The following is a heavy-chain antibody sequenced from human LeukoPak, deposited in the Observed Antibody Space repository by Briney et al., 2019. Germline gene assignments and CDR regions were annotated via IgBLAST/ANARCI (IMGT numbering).Heavy chain of an antibody. V-gene: IGHV3-21*06. CDR1: GLTFSTSG. J-gene: IGHJ4*02. CDR2: IGPTGSDR. CDR3: ATETNGRHYDY. Sequence: GGSLRLSCTASGLTFSTSGSNWVRQAPGKGLEWVASIGPTGSDRYHADSIKGRFTISRDNANNSLYLQMNGLRAEDTAVYYCATETNGRHYDYWGQGTLLTVSS. D-gene: IGHD1-14*01.